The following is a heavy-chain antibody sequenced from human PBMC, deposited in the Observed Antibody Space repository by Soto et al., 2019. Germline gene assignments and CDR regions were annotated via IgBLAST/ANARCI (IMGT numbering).Heavy chain of an antibody. CDR1: GYTFTSYD. D-gene: IGHD3-3*01. CDR3: GLGFGVVTYAFDI. V-gene: IGHV1-8*01. Sequence: ASVNVSCKASGYTFTSYDINWVRQATGQGLEWMGWMNPNSGNTGYAQKFQGRVTMTRNTSISTAYMELSSLRSEDTAVYYCGLGFGVVTYAFDIWGQGTMVTVSS. J-gene: IGHJ3*02. CDR2: MNPNSGNT.